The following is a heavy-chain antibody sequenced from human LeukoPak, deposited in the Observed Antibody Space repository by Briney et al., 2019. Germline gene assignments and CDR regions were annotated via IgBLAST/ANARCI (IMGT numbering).Heavy chain of an antibody. Sequence: KASETLSPTCTVSGGSISNYYWSWIRQPPGKGLEWIGYIYYSGSTNYNPSLKSRVTISVDTSKNQFSLKLSSVTAADTAVYYCARVGGTNYYYYGMDVWGQGTTVTVSS. CDR2: IYYSGST. CDR3: ARVGGTNYYYYGMDV. D-gene: IGHD1-26*01. CDR1: GGSISNYY. V-gene: IGHV4-59*01. J-gene: IGHJ6*02.